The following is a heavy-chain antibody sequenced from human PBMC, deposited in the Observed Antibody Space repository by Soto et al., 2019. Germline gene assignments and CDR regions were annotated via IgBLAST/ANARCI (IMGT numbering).Heavy chain of an antibody. J-gene: IGHJ4*02. V-gene: IGHV3-23*01. CDR3: AKGSGGSQYSGLDY. CDR2: ISSSGDT. CDR1: EFTFSNYA. Sequence: VQMLESGGGLVQPGGSLRLSCAASEFTFSNYAMTWFRQAPGKGLEWVSVISSSGDTYYADSVKGRFTISRDNSRNTLYLQMNSLRAEDSAVYYCAKGSGGSQYSGLDYWGQGSLVTVSS. D-gene: IGHD2-15*01.